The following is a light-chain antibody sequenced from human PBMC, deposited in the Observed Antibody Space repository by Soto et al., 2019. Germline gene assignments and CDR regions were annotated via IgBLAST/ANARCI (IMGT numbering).Light chain of an antibody. CDR2: GAS. V-gene: IGKV3-15*01. J-gene: IGKJ5*01. Sequence: EIVMTHSPATLSVSQSQRATLSGGSSQSVSSNLAWYQQKPGQAPRLLIYGASTRATGIPARFSGSGSGTEFTLTISSLQSEDFAVYYCQQYNTWPPITFGQGTRLEIK. CDR3: QQYNTWPPIT. CDR1: QSVSSN.